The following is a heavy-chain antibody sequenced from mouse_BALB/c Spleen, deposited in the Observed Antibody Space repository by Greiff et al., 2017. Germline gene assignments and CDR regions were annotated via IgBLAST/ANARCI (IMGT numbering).Heavy chain of an antibody. D-gene: IGHD2-1*01. CDR3: ARWDGNYVYAMDY. CDR2: ISYSGST. Sequence: EVKLQESGPGLVKPSQSLSLTCTVTGYSITSDYAWNWIRQFPGNKLEWMGYISYSGSTSYNPSLKSRISITRDTSKNQFFLQLNSVTTEDTATYYCARWDGNYVYAMDYWGQGTSVTVSS. CDR1: GYSITSDYA. J-gene: IGHJ4*01. V-gene: IGHV3-2*02.